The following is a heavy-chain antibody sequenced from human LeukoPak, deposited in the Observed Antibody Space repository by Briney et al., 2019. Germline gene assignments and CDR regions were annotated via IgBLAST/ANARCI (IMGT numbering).Heavy chain of an antibody. CDR2: INHSGST. V-gene: IGHV4-34*01. Sequence: KPGGSLRLSCAASGFTFSSYWMSWVRQAPGKGLEWIGEINHSGSTNYNPSLKSRVTISVDTSKNQFSLKLSSVTAADTAVYYCARRGGYSYGPIDYWGQGTLVTVSS. CDR1: GFTFSSYW. CDR3: ARRGGYSYGPIDY. J-gene: IGHJ4*02. D-gene: IGHD5-18*01.